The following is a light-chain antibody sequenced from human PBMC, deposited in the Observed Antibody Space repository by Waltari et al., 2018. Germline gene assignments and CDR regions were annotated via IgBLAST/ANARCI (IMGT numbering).Light chain of an antibody. V-gene: IGKV4-1*01. CDR1: QSLLYTSNNKNY. CDR2: WAS. CDR3: LQYLHTPRT. Sequence: DVVMTQSPDSLAVSLGERATINCKSSQSLLYTSNNKNYLAWYQQKPGQPPKILIYWASIRESGVPDRFSGSGSGTDFTLTISGPQAEDVASYFCLQYLHTPRTFGQGTKVEIK. J-gene: IGKJ1*01.